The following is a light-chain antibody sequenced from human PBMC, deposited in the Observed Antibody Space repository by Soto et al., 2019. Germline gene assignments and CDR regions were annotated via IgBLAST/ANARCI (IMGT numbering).Light chain of an antibody. CDR3: SAYTARSTLV. J-gene: IGLJ3*02. CDR1: SSDIGDHYY. CDR2: EVR. Sequence: QSALTQPPSASGSPGQSVTISCTGSSSDIGDHYYVSWYQQHPGKAPKLIIYEVRNRPSGISSRFSGSRSGNTASLTISGLQSEDEGDYYCSAYTARSTLVFGGGTKLTVL. V-gene: IGLV2-14*01.